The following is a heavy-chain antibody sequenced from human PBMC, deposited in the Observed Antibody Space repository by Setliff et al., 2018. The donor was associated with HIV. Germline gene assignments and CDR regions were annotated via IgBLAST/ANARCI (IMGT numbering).Heavy chain of an antibody. CDR2: IFPGDSDT. D-gene: IGHD4-17*01. CDR1: GDKSMTYW. J-gene: IGHJ4*02. Sequence: GESLKISCKASGDKSMTYWIGWVRQMPGKGLEWMGIIFPGDSDTKYSPSFEGQVTISVDKSLRTAYLQWSSLKTSDTAFYFCARGADYRDVWGQGTLVTVSS. V-gene: IGHV5-51*01. CDR3: ARGADYRDV.